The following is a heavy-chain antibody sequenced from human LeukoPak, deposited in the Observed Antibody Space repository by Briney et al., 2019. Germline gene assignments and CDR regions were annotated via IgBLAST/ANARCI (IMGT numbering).Heavy chain of an antibody. Sequence: ASVKVSCKASGYTFTSYAMHWVRQAPGQRLEWMGWINAGNGNTKYSQKFQGRVTITRDTSASTAYMELSSLRSEDTAVYYCARDAHMTTVTSSYYYGMDVWGKGTTVTVSS. CDR1: GYTFTSYA. CDR2: INAGNGNT. J-gene: IGHJ6*04. D-gene: IGHD4-17*01. V-gene: IGHV1-3*01. CDR3: ARDAHMTTVTSSYYYGMDV.